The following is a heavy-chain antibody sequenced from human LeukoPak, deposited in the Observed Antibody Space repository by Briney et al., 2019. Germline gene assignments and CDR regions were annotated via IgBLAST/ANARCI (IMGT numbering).Heavy chain of an antibody. D-gene: IGHD1-1*01. J-gene: IGHJ4*02. CDR3: ARVGSGGY. CDR1: GFTFSSYA. V-gene: IGHV3-30*01. CDR2: ISYDGSNK. Sequence: PGRSLRLSCAASGFTFSSYAMHWVPQAPGKGLEWVAVISYDGSNKYYADSVKGRYTISRDNSKNTLYLQMNSLRAEDTAVYYCARVGSGGYWGQGTLVTVSS.